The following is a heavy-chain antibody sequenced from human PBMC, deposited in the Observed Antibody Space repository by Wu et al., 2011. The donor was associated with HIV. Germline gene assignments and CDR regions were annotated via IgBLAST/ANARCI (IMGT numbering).Heavy chain of an antibody. V-gene: IGHV1-2*02. CDR2: INPNSGDT. CDR1: GYTFTAYY. D-gene: IGHD3/OR15-3a*01. J-gene: IGHJ3*01. Sequence: QVQLVQSGAEVKKPGASVKVSCKASGYTFTAYYMHWVRQAPGQGLEWMGWINPNSGDTYYAQKFQGRVSMPRDTSISTAYMELRRLSSDDTAVYYCARGTSRQGAFDFWGPRDNGHRLF. CDR3: ARGTSRQGAFDF.